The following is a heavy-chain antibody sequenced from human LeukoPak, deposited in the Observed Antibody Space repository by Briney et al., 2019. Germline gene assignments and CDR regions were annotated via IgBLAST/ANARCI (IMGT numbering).Heavy chain of an antibody. J-gene: IGHJ3*02. CDR1: GGSFSGYY. CDR3: ASPITMVRGVIPPDAFDI. CDR2: INHSGGT. Sequence: SETLSLTCAVYGGSFSGYYWSWIRQPPGKGLEWIGEINHSGGTNYNPSLKSRVTISVDTSKNQFSLKLSSVTAADTAVYYCASPITMVRGVIPPDAFDIWGQGTMVTVSS. V-gene: IGHV4-34*01. D-gene: IGHD3-10*01.